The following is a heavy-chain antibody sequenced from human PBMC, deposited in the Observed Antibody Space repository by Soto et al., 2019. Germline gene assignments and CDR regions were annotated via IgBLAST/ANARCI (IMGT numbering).Heavy chain of an antibody. V-gene: IGHV3-21*01. CDR1: GFTFISYS. Sequence: SLRLSCAASGFTFISYSMNWVRQAPGKGLEWVSSISSSSSYIYYADSVKGRFTISRDNAKNSLYLQMNSLRAEDTAVYYCARDRSVLRFLEWLSVGMDVWGQGTTVTVSS. D-gene: IGHD3-3*01. CDR3: ARDRSVLRFLEWLSVGMDV. CDR2: ISSSSSYI. J-gene: IGHJ6*02.